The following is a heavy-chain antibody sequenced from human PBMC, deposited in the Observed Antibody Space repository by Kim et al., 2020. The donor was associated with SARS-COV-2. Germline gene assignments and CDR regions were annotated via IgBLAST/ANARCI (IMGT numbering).Heavy chain of an antibody. CDR1: GYTFTDYG. V-gene: IGHV1-3*01. J-gene: IGHJ6*02. Sequence: ASVKVSCKPSGYTFTDYGIHWVRQAPGQRLEWMGWINAGNGNTQYSQKFQGRVTITGDTSAGTVYMELSSLRSEDTAVYYCARGGGVVPASIRRYNAMDVWGQGTTVTVSS. D-gene: IGHD2-2*01. CDR2: INAGNGNT. CDR3: ARGGGVVPASIRRYNAMDV.